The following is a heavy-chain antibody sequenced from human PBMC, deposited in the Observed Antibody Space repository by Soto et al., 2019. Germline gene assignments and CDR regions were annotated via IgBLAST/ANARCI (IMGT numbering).Heavy chain of an antibody. CDR2: ISGSGGST. J-gene: IGHJ4*02. CDR1: GFTFSTFA. V-gene: IGHV3-23*01. CDR3: AKSYSSNWYDYFDY. Sequence: GGFLRLSCVASGFTFSTFAMSWVRQAPGKGLEWVSAISGSGGSTYYADSVKGRFTISRDISKNTLYLQMNSLRAEDTALYYCAKSYSSNWYDYFDYWGQGTLVTVSS. D-gene: IGHD6-13*01.